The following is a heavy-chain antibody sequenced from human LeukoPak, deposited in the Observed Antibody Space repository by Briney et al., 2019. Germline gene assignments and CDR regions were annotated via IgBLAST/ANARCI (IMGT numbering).Heavy chain of an antibody. Sequence: GGSLRLSCAASGFTFSSYAMHWVRQAPGKGLEWVAFISYDGSNKYYADSVKGRFTISRDNSKNTLYLEMNSLRAEDTAVYHCARVSSSWYNAFDIWGQGSMVTVSS. D-gene: IGHD6-13*01. CDR3: ARVSSSWYNAFDI. CDR2: ISYDGSNK. CDR1: GFTFSSYA. J-gene: IGHJ3*02. V-gene: IGHV3-30-3*01.